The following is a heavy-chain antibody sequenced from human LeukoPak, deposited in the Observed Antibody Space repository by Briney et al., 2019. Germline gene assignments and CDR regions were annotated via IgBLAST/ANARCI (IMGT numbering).Heavy chain of an antibody. Sequence: ASVKVSCKASGYTFTSYYMHWVRQAPGQGLEWMGGIIPIFGTANYAQKFQGRVTITADESTSTAYMELSSLRSEDTAVYYCARERVYSSSSRTYYYYGMDVWGQGTTVTVSS. CDR1: GYTFTSYY. D-gene: IGHD6-6*01. CDR3: ARERVYSSSSRTYYYYGMDV. J-gene: IGHJ6*02. V-gene: IGHV1-69*13. CDR2: IIPIFGTA.